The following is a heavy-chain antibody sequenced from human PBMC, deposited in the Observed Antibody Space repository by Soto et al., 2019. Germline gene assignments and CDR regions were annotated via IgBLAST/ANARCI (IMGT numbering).Heavy chain of an antibody. CDR1: GYIFTTYA. J-gene: IGHJ4*02. CDR2: INAGNGHT. V-gene: IGHV1-3*01. Sequence: ASVKVSCKASGYIFTTYAMHWVRQAPGQRLEWMGWINAGNGHTKYSQKFQGRVTIIRDTSATTAYSELSSLRSEDTAVYYCARDLFCSGGSCSAPLDYWGLGTLVTVSS. D-gene: IGHD2-15*01. CDR3: ARDLFCSGGSCSAPLDY.